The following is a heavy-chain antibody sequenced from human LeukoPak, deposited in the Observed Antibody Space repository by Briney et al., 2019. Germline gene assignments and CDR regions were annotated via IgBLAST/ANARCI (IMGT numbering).Heavy chain of an antibody. CDR3: ARERAPFDGLDY. J-gene: IGHJ4*02. CDR1: GFTFSNYW. CDR2: IKQDGSTR. Sequence: GGSLRLSCAASGFTFSNYWMSCVRQAPGKGLEWVGNIKQDGSTRYYVDSLKGRFTISRDNAKKSLYLQMNSLRAEDTAVYYCARERAPFDGLDYWGQGTLVTVSS. V-gene: IGHV3-7*01.